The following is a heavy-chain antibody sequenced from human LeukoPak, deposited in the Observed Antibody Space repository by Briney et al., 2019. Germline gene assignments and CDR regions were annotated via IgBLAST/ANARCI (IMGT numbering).Heavy chain of an antibody. CDR2: ISPYNGNT. CDR3: ARKPYDSSRYGQTYYFDN. CDR1: GYTFTSYD. D-gene: IGHD3-22*01. V-gene: IGHV1-18*01. Sequence: GASVKVSCKASGYTFTSYDISWVRQAPGQGLEWMGWISPYNGNTDHAQKFQGRVTMTTDTFTSTAYMDLRSLRSDDTAVYYCARKPYDSSRYGQTYYFDNWGQGTLVTVSS. J-gene: IGHJ4*02.